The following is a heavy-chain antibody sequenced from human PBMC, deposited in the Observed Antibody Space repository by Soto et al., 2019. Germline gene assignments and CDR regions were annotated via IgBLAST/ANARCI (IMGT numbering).Heavy chain of an antibody. Sequence: QVQLQESGPGLVKPSETLSLTCTVSGASISTQSWNWIRQATGKGLEWIGYLYYSGTTNYNPSLKSRVTISADTSKNQVSLKLTSVTAADTAVYFCARGLSWSPYFESWGQGILVTVSS. J-gene: IGHJ4*02. V-gene: IGHV4-59*11. CDR3: ARGLSWSPYFES. CDR2: LYYSGTT. CDR1: GASISTQS. D-gene: IGHD3-3*01.